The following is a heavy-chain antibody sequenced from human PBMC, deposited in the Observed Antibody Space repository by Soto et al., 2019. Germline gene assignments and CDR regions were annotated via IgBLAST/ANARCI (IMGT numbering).Heavy chain of an antibody. J-gene: IGHJ4*02. V-gene: IGHV3-33*01. CDR3: ARDGIGGTVFRGFCDY. CDR1: GSIFSGLG. D-gene: IGHD1-7*01. Sequence: QKYLVESGGGLVRPGGSRRLSGVGPGSIFSGLGLPWVGRAPAKDREGGAVIWYVGSNKYYADSVKGRFTISRDNSKNMLYLQMDSLRAEDTAVYYCARDGIGGTVFRGFCDYWGQGTLVTVSS. CDR2: IWYVGSNK.